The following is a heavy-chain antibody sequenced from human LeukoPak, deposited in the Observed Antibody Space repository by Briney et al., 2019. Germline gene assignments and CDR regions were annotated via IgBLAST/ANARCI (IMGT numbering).Heavy chain of an antibody. CDR3: ARVVVAATQPYYYYGMDV. J-gene: IGHJ6*02. D-gene: IGHD2-15*01. CDR2: IIPILGVA. V-gene: IGHV1-69*02. Sequence: EASVKVSCKASGGTFSSYTISWVRQAPGQGLEWMGRIIPILGVANYAQKFQGRVTITADKSTSTAYMELSSLRSEDTAVYYCARVVVAATQPYYYYGMDVWGQGTTVTVSS. CDR1: GGTFSSYT.